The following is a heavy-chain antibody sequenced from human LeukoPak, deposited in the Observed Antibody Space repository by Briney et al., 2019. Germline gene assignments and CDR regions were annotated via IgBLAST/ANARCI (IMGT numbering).Heavy chain of an antibody. D-gene: IGHD2-15*01. CDR2: ISSSSSYI. Sequence: GGSLRLSCAASGFTFSSYSMNWVRQAPGKGLEWVSSISSSSSYIYYADSVKGRFTISRDNAKNSLYLQMNSLRAEDTAVYYCARDGWHRGPPGYWGQGTLVTVSS. CDR3: ARDGWHRGPPGY. J-gene: IGHJ4*02. V-gene: IGHV3-21*01. CDR1: GFTFSSYS.